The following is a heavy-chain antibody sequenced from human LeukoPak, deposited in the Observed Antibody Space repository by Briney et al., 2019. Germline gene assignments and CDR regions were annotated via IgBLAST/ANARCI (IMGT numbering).Heavy chain of an antibody. J-gene: IGHJ4*02. CDR3: ARVVGDGYNSDY. CDR2: IYYSGST. Sequence: PSETLSLTCTVSGGSISSSSYYWGWIRQPPGKGLEWIGSIYYSGSTYYNPSLKSRVTISVDTSKNQFSLKLSSVTAADTAVYYCARVVGDGYNSDYWGQGTLVTVSS. CDR1: GGSISSSSYY. V-gene: IGHV4-39*07. D-gene: IGHD5-24*01.